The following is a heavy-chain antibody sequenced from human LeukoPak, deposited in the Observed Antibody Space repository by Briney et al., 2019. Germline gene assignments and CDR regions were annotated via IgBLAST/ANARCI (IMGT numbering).Heavy chain of an antibody. CDR3: ARGVVWFGELYHPFDY. J-gene: IGHJ4*02. CDR1: GFTFSSYE. Sequence: LRLSCAASGFTFSSYEMNWVRQAPGKGLEWIGEINHSGSTNYNPSLKSRVTISVDTSKNQFSLKLSSVTAADTAVYYCARGVVWFGELYHPFDYWGQGTLVTVSS. CDR2: INHSGST. V-gene: IGHV4-34*01. D-gene: IGHD3-10*01.